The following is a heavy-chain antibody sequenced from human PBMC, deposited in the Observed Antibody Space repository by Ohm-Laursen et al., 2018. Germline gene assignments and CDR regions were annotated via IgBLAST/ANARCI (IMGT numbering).Heavy chain of an antibody. Sequence: GTLSLTCTVSGGSVSSGSYYWSWIRQPPGKGLEWIGYIYYSGSTNYNPSLKSRVTISVDTSKNQFSLKLSSVTAADTAVYYCARRGHAFDIWGQGTMVTVSS. CDR2: IYYSGST. CDR1: GGSVSSGSYY. J-gene: IGHJ3*02. V-gene: IGHV4-61*01. CDR3: ARRGHAFDI.